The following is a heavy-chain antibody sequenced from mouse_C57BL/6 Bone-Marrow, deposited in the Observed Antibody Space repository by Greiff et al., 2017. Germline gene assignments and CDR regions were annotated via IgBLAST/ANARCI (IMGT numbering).Heavy chain of an antibody. CDR1: GYTFTDYY. J-gene: IGHJ3*01. D-gene: IGHD2-3*01. CDR2: INPNNGGT. V-gene: IGHV1-26*01. CDR3: AIDGYPFAY. Sequence: VQLQQSGPELVKPGASVKISCKASGYTFTDYYMNWVKQSHGKSLEWIGDINPNNGGTSYNQKFKGKATLTVDKSSSTAYMELRSLTSEDSAVYYCAIDGYPFAYWGQGTLVTVSA.